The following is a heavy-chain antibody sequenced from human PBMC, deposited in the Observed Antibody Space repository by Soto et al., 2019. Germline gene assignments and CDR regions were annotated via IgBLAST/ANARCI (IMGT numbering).Heavy chain of an antibody. Sequence: SVKVSCKASGGTFSSYAISWVRQAPGQGLEWMGGIIPIFGTANYAQKFQGRVTITADESTSTAYMELSSLRSEDTAVYYCARITMVRGVISYYYYGMDVWGQGATVTVSS. CDR3: ARITMVRGVISYYYYGMDV. J-gene: IGHJ6*02. CDR2: IIPIFGTA. V-gene: IGHV1-69*13. CDR1: GGTFSSYA. D-gene: IGHD3-10*01.